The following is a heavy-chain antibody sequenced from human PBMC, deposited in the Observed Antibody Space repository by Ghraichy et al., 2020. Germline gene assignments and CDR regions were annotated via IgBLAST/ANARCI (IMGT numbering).Heavy chain of an antibody. J-gene: IGHJ4*02. CDR2: IRADNGNT. Sequence: ASVKVSCKASGYTFTNYGISWVRQAPGQGLEWMGWIRADNGNTKYAQELQDRVTMTTDTSTSTAYMELRSLRSDDTAVYYCARDGQYSNGWRNDHWGQGTLVTVSS. CDR3: ARDGQYSNGWRNDH. CDR1: GYTFTNYG. V-gene: IGHV1-18*01. D-gene: IGHD6-19*01.